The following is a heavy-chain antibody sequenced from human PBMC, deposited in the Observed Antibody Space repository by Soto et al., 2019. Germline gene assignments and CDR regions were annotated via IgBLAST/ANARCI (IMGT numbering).Heavy chain of an antibody. Sequence: GGSLRLSCAASGFTFSSYAMHWVRQAPGKGLEWVAVISYDGSNKYYADSVKGRFTISRDNSKNTLYLQMNSLRAEDTAVYYCARDGRGYYDSSGYYNWFDPWGQGTLVTVS. CDR2: ISYDGSNK. D-gene: IGHD3-22*01. CDR3: ARDGRGYYDSSGYYNWFDP. V-gene: IGHV3-30-3*01. J-gene: IGHJ5*02. CDR1: GFTFSSYA.